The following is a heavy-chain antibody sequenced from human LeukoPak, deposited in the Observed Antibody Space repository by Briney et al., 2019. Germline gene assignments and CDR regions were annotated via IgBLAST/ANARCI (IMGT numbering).Heavy chain of an antibody. CDR3: ATEPVKENRGYYYHYMDV. CDR1: GYTFTGYY. CDR2: INPRRGVT. J-gene: IGHJ6*03. Sequence: ASVKVSCKASGYTFTGYYMHWVRQAPGQGLEWMGWINPRRGVTNYALRFQGRVTMTRDTSISKAYMDLKRLRSDDTAVYYCATEPVKENRGYYYHYMDVWGKGTTVTVSS. V-gene: IGHV1-2*02.